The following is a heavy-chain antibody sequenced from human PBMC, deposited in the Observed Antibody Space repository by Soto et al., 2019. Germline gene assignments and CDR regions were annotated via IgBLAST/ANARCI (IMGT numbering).Heavy chain of an antibody. J-gene: IGHJ4*02. CDR3: ARLGGYYQAGDS. CDR1: GGSIRDYY. D-gene: IGHD3-22*01. CDR2: IYYTGTT. Sequence: SETLSLTCTVSGGSIRDYYWGWIRQSPGKGLEWIGYIYYTGTTKYNPSLKSRVTISVDSSKNQFSLKLDSVTAADTAVYYCARLGGYYQAGDSWGQGTLVTVS. V-gene: IGHV4-59*08.